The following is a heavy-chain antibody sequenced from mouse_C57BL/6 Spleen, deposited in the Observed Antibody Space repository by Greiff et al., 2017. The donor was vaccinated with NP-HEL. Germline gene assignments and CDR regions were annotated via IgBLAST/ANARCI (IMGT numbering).Heavy chain of an antibody. V-gene: IGHV1-74*01. Sequence: QVQLQQPGAELVKPGASVKVSCKASGYTFTSYWMHWVKQRPGQGLEWIGRIHPSDSDTNYNQKFKGKATLTVDKSSSTAYMRLSSLTSEDSAVYYCAIPTIVPYYAMDYWGQGTSVTVSS. D-gene: IGHD2-12*01. CDR2: IHPSDSDT. CDR1: GYTFTSYW. J-gene: IGHJ4*01. CDR3: AIPTIVPYYAMDY.